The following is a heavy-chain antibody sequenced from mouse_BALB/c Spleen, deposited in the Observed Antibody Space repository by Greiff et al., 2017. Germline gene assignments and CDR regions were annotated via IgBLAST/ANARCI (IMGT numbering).Heavy chain of an antibody. V-gene: IGHV14-3*02. D-gene: IGHD2-2*01. CDR2: IDPANGNT. Sequence: DVQLQESGAELVKPGASVKLSCTASGFNIKDTYMHWVKQRPEQGLEWIGRIDPANGNTKYDPKFQGKATITADTSSNTAYLQLSSLTSEDTAVYYCAREGYGYGDYFDYWGQGTTLTVSS. CDR1: GFNIKDTY. CDR3: AREGYGYGDYFDY. J-gene: IGHJ2*01.